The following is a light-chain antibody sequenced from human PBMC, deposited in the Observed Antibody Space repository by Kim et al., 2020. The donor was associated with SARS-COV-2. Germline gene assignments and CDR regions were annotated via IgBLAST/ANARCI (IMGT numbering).Light chain of an antibody. V-gene: IGLV1-47*01. Sequence: GQRGTISCSGSSTNIGSSYVYWYQKLPGTAPRLLMYMIDQRPSGVPDRFSGSKSGTSASLAISGLRSEDEADYYCAAWDDSLSGVVFGGGTKLTVL. CDR2: MID. CDR3: AAWDDSLSGVV. CDR1: STNIGSSY. J-gene: IGLJ2*01.